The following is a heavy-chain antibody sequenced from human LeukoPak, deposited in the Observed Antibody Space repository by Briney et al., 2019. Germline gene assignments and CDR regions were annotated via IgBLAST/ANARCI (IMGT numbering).Heavy chain of an antibody. CDR3: ARARWGSGWYFDL. D-gene: IGHD2-21*01. CDR2: MNSNSGNT. V-gene: IGHV1-8*01. CDR1: GFTFTSYD. J-gene: IGHJ2*01. Sequence: ASVKASCKASGFTFTSYDIDWVRQATGQGLEWMGWMNSNSGNTGYAQKFQDRVTMTRDTSISTAYMELSSLTSEDTAVYYCARARWGSGWYFDLWGRGTLVTVSS.